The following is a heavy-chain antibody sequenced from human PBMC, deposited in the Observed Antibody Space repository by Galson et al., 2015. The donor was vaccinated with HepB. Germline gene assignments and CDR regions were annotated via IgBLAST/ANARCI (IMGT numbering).Heavy chain of an antibody. CDR2: ISAYNGNT. V-gene: IGHV1-18*01. D-gene: IGHD3-16*02. J-gene: IGHJ4*02. CDR3: ARDVLGITFGGVIVLDY. CDR1: GYTFTNYG. Sequence: SVKVSCKASGYTFTNYGISWVRQAPGQGLEWMGWISAYNGNTNYAQKLQGRVTMTTDTSTGTAYMELRSLKSDDTAVYYCARDVLGITFGGVIVLDYWGQGTLVTVST.